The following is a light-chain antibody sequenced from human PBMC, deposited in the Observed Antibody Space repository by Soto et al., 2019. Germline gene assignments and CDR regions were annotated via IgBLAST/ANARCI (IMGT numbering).Light chain of an antibody. CDR3: MQSIQLPPT. CDR1: QSLLHSDGKTY. CDR2: EVS. Sequence: DIVMTQTALSLSVTPGQPASISCKSSQSLLHSDGKTYLYWYLQKPGQRQQLLIYEVSKRFSGVPNRFSGSGSGTDFTLKISRLEAEDVGVYYCMQSIQLPPTFGQGTRLEIK. V-gene: IGKV2D-29*01. J-gene: IGKJ5*01.